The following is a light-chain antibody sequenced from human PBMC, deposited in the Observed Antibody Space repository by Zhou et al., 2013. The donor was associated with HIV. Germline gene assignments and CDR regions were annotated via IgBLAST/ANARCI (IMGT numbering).Light chain of an antibody. V-gene: IGKV1-8*01. CDR1: ESIGTY. CDR2: AAS. Sequence: AIRLTQSPASFSASTGDRVTITCRASESIGTYVAWYQQKPGKAPELLIYAASSLQSGVPSRFSGSGSGTDFTLTIDCLQSEDFAVYYCQQYDNWCSFGQGTKLEIK. CDR3: QQYDNWCS. J-gene: IGKJ2*04.